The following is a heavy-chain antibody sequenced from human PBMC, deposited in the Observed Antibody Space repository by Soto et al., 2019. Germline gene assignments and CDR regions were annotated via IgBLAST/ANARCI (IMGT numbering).Heavy chain of an antibody. J-gene: IGHJ6*02. D-gene: IGHD4-17*01. CDR3: ARDRPLWGTTVTFYGMDV. Sequence: PGGSLRLSCAASGFTFSSYAMHWVRQAPGKGLEWVAVLSFVGSNKYYADSVKGRFTISRENSKNILYLKMNSLRAEDTAVFFCARDRPLWGTTVTFYGMDVWGQGTTVTVSS. V-gene: IGHV3-30-3*01. CDR1: GFTFSSYA. CDR2: LSFVGSNK.